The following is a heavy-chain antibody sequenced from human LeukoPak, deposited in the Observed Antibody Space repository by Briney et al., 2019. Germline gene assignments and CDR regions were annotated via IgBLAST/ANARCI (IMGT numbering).Heavy chain of an antibody. CDR3: ARLSRYCSSTSCYTAGGGYYYYMDV. CDR2: INHSGST. Sequence: SETLSLTCAVYGGSFSDYYWSWIRQPPGKGLHWIGEINHSGSTNYNPSLKSRATISVDTSKNQLSLRLSSVTAADTAVYYCARLSRYCSSTSCYTAGGGYYYYMDVWGKGTTVTVSS. CDR1: GGSFSDYY. D-gene: IGHD2-2*02. J-gene: IGHJ6*03. V-gene: IGHV4-34*01.